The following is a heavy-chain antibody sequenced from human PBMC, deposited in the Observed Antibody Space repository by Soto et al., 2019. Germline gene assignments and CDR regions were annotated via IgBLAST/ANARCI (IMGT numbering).Heavy chain of an antibody. CDR1: GFTFNDAW. D-gene: IGHD3-9*01. V-gene: IGHV3-15*01. CDR3: TTDPFDWLAYYFDF. J-gene: IGHJ4*02. CDR2: ITSKTDGATT. Sequence: GGSLRLSCAASGFTFNDAWMSWVRQTPGKGLEWVGRITSKTDGATTDYAAPVKGRFSISRDDSKSTLYLQMNDLKTEDTAVYYCTTDPFDWLAYYFDFWGQGTLVTVSS.